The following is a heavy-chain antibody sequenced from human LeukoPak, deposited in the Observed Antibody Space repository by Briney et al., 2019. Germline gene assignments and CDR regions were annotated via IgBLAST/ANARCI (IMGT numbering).Heavy chain of an antibody. CDR1: GGSISSGSYY. D-gene: IGHD3-16*01. CDR2: IYTSGST. Sequence: SETLSLTCTVSGGSISSGSYYWSWIRQPAGKGLEWIGRIYTSGSTNYNPSLKSRVTMSVDTSKNQFSLKLSSVTAADTAVYYCARGWRLRLGEPTQGGWFDPWGQGTLVTVSS. J-gene: IGHJ5*02. V-gene: IGHV4-61*02. CDR3: ARGWRLRLGEPTQGGWFDP.